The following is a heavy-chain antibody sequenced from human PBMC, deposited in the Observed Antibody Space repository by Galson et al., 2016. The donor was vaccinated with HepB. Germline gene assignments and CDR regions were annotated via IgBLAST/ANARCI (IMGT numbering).Heavy chain of an antibody. CDR3: ARDLSITVDYYAMDV. Sequence: SLRLSCAASGFTFNSYSMNWVRQAPGKGLEWVSSISGSSTYIYYADSVKGRFTISRDYARKSLFLQMNSLRAEDTAVYYCARDLSITVDYYAMDVWGKGTTVTVSS. J-gene: IGHJ6*04. CDR1: GFTFNSYS. D-gene: IGHD4-11*01. V-gene: IGHV3-21*01. CDR2: ISGSSTYI.